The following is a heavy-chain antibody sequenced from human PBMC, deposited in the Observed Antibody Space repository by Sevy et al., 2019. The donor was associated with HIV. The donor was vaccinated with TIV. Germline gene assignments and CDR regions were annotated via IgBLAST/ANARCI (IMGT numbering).Heavy chain of an antibody. CDR2: INHTGST. D-gene: IGHD6-19*01. Sequence: SETLSLTCAVYGGSFSGDYWSWILQPPGKGLEWIGEINHTGSTNYNPSLKSRVTMSVDTSKNQFSLKLSSVTAADTGVYYCSRGPGYASGWSVYWGQGTLVTVSS. CDR3: SRGPGYASGWSVY. CDR1: GGSFSGDY. J-gene: IGHJ4*02. V-gene: IGHV4-34*01.